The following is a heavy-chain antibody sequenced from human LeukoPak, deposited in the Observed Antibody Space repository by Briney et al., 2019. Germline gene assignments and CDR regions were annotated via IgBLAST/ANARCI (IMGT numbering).Heavy chain of an antibody. Sequence: GGSLRLSCAASRFTFSTYGMSWVRQAPGKGLEWVSSISGSGGSTNYADSVKGRFTISRDNSKNTLYLQMSSLRDEDTAVYYCAKSSYYDSSGYYREYYFDFWGQGTLVTVSS. D-gene: IGHD3-22*01. CDR1: RFTFSTYG. CDR2: ISGSGGST. CDR3: AKSSYYDSSGYYREYYFDF. V-gene: IGHV3-23*01. J-gene: IGHJ4*02.